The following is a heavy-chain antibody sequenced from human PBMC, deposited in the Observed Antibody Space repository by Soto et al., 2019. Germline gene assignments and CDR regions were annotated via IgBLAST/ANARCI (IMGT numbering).Heavy chain of an antibody. CDR2: IIPIFGTA. Sequence: QVQLVQSGAEVKKPGSSVKVSCKASGGTFSSYAISWVRQAPGQGLEWMGGIIPIFGTANYAQKFQGRVTITADESTSTANMELRSLRSEDTAVYYCARDALVVVPAPHEANYYSYGMDVWGQGTTVTVSS. CDR3: ARDALVVVPAPHEANYYSYGMDV. CDR1: GGTFSSYA. J-gene: IGHJ6*02. V-gene: IGHV1-69*01. D-gene: IGHD2-2*01.